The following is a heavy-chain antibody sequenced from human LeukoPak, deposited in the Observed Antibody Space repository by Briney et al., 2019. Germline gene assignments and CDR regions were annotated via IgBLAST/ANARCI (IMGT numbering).Heavy chain of an antibody. D-gene: IGHD2-15*01. CDR2: IYTRGST. J-gene: IGHJ3*02. CDR1: GGSINNYY. Sequence: SETLSLTCTVSGGSINNYYWSWIRQPARKGLEWIGRIYTRGSTNYNPSLKSRVTMSVATSKNQFSLKLSSVTAADTAVYYCARGRYCSADICSGGDAFDIWGQGTMVSVSS. CDR3: ARGRYCSADICSGGDAFDI. V-gene: IGHV4-4*07.